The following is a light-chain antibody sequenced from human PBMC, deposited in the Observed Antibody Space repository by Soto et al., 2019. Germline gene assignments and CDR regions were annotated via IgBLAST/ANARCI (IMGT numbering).Light chain of an antibody. Sequence: EIVLTRSPATLSLSPGERATLSCRASQNVRSYLAWYQQKPGQAPRLLIHDAISRATGIPARFSGSGSGTDFTLTISSLEPEDFAVYYCQQRTNWPTSNFGQGTRLEIK. CDR2: DAI. V-gene: IGKV3-11*01. CDR1: QNVRSY. CDR3: QQRTNWPTSN. J-gene: IGKJ5*01.